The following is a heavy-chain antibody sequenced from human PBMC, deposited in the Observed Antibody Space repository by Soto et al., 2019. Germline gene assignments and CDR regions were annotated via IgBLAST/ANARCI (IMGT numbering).Heavy chain of an antibody. CDR1: GFTLGSYA. J-gene: IGHJ1*01. CDR3: AKDLGGYGGREYFQH. D-gene: IGHD4-17*01. Sequence: GGSLRLSCAASGFTLGSYAMGFVLHAPGKGLEWVSAISGSGGSTYYADSVKGRFTTSRDNSKNTLYLQMNSLRAEDTAVYYCAKDLGGYGGREYFQHWGQGTLVTVSS. CDR2: ISGSGGST. V-gene: IGHV3-23*01.